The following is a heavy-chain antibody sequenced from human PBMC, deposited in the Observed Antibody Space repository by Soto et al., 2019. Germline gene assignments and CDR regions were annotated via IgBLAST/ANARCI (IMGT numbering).Heavy chain of an antibody. CDR1: EYTFTDYY. CDR2: IFPKTGVT. J-gene: IGHJ6*02. V-gene: IGHV1-2*02. Sequence: GASVKVSCKASEYTFTDYYIHYVRQAPGRRLEWMGWIFPKTGVTNYAQNFQGRVTMTRDTSISTAYMELSRLSSDDTAVYYCARDRSTTKLVNYYYAMDVWGQGTTVTVSS. CDR3: ARDRSTTKLVNYYYAMDV. D-gene: IGHD6-6*01.